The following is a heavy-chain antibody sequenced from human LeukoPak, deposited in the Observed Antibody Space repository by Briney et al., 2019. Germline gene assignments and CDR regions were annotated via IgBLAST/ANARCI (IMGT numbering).Heavy chain of an antibody. J-gene: IGHJ4*02. D-gene: IGHD6-13*01. CDR1: GFTFSDYG. V-gene: IGHV3-33*01. CDR2: IWYDGSNK. Sequence: QSGGSLRLSCAASGFTFSDYGMHWVRQAPGKGLEWVAIIWYDGSNKYYADSVKGRFTISRDNSKNTLYQQMNSLRAEDTAIYYCARDGAYRTGWYYCENWSQGTLVTVSS. CDR3: ARDGAYRTGWYYCEN.